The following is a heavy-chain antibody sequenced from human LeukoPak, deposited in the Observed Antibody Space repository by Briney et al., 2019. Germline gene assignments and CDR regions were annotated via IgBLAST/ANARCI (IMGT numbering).Heavy chain of an antibody. Sequence: PSETLSLTCTVSGGSISSGSYYWGWIRQPAGKGLEWIGRIYTSGSTNYNPSLKSRVTISVDKSKNQFSLKLSSVTAADTAVYYCASLRLSSGWQRTSDYWGQGTLVTVSS. V-gene: IGHV4-61*02. CDR1: GGSISSGSYY. CDR3: ASLRLSSGWQRTSDY. D-gene: IGHD6-19*01. J-gene: IGHJ4*02. CDR2: IYTSGST.